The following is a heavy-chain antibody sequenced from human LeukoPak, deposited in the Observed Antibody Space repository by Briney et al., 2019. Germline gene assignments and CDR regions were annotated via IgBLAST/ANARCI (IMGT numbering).Heavy chain of an antibody. D-gene: IGHD3-22*01. V-gene: IGHV3-53*01. CDR3: ARRGNSGYSLDY. CDR2: IYSGGST. Sequence: PGGSLRLSCAASGFTVSNSYMSWVRQAPGKGLEWVSVIYSGGSTYYADSVKGRFIISRGNSKNTLYLQMNSRRAEDTAMYYCARRGNSGYSLDYWGQGTLVTVSS. CDR1: GFTVSNSY. J-gene: IGHJ4*02.